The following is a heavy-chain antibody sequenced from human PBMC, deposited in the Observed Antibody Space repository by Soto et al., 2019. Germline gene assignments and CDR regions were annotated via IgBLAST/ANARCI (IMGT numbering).Heavy chain of an antibody. CDR1: GCPTTTCGYL. CDR3: VSVYEAQYFQH. CDR2: MYYSGSP. D-gene: IGHD3-3*01. V-gene: IGHV4-39*02. J-gene: IGHJ1*01. Sequence: SEPLSHSYHISGCPTTTCGYLRDWNQQPPGQGLEWIGSMYYSGSPYYNPSLKNRLTISVDTSNNHFALRLSSVTAADTAVYFCVSVYEAQYFQHWGQVKLVTVSS.